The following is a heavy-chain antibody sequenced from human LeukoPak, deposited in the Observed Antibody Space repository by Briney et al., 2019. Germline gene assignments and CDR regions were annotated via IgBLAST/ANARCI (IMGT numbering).Heavy chain of an antibody. CDR2: MNPNSGNT. CDR1: GYTFTSYD. Sequence: ASVKVSCKASGYTFTSYDINWVRQATGQGLEWMGWMNPNSGNTGYAQKFQGRVTMTRNTSISTAYMELSSLRSEDTAVYYCARIPRYGGYFDYWGRGTLVTVSS. CDR3: ARIPRYGGYFDY. V-gene: IGHV1-8*01. J-gene: IGHJ4*02. D-gene: IGHD3-16*01.